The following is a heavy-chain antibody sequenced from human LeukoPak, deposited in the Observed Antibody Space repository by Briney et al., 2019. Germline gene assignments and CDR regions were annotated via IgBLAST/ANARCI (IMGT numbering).Heavy chain of an antibody. CDR1: GGSISNYF. V-gene: IGHV4-4*07. CDR2: IYSSGTS. J-gene: IGHJ3*02. Sequence: SETLSLTCAVSGGSISNYFWSWVRQPAGKGLECLGRIYSSGTSYYNPSLKSRVTMSVDTSKNQFSLTLSSVTAADTAVYYCARGYGEATREAFDIWGLGTMVTVSS. D-gene: IGHD4-17*01. CDR3: ARGYGEATREAFDI.